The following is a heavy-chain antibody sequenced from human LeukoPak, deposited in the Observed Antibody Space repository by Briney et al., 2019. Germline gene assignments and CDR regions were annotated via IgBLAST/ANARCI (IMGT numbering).Heavy chain of an antibody. V-gene: IGHV3-53*01. D-gene: IGHD3-9*01. CDR2: IYSGGST. CDR3: ASPKTPGDYDILTGYTYYYGMDV. CDR1: GFTVNSNY. Sequence: GGSLRLSCAASGFTVNSNYMSWVRQAPGKGLEWVSVIYSGGSTYYADSVKGRFTISRDNSKNTLYLQMNSLRAEDTAVYYCASPKTPGDYDILTGYTYYYGMDVWGQGTTVTVSS. J-gene: IGHJ6*02.